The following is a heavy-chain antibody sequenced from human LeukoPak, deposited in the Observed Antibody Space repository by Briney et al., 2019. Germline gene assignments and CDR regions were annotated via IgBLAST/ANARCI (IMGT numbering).Heavy chain of an antibody. Sequence: GGSLRLSCAASGXTFSSYSMNWVRQAPGKGLEWVSSISSSSSYIHYADSVEGRFTISRDNAKNSLYLQMNSLRAEDTAVYYCACERVMTGLKSWGQGTLVTVSS. CDR2: ISSSSSYI. CDR1: GXTFSSYS. D-gene: IGHD5/OR15-5a*01. V-gene: IGHV3-21*01. J-gene: IGHJ5*02. CDR3: ACERVMTGLKS.